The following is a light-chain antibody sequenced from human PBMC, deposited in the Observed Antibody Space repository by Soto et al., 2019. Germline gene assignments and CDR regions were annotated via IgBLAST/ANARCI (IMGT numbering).Light chain of an antibody. CDR1: SSDVGGYNY. CDR2: EVS. Sequence: QSVLTQPASVSGSHGQSITISFTGTSSDVGGYNYVSWYQQHPGKAPKLMIYEVSNRPSGVSNRFSGSKSGNTASLTISGLQAEDEADYYCSSYTSSRTRVFGGGTKLTVL. V-gene: IGLV2-14*01. CDR3: SSYTSSRTRV. J-gene: IGLJ3*02.